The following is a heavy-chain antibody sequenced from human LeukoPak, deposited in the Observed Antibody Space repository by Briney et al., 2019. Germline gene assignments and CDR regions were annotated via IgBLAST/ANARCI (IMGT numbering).Heavy chain of an antibody. CDR1: TFTFSNAW. J-gene: IGHJ3*02. CDR3: TTAPRGYCSGGSCSYAFDI. CDR2: IKSKSDGRTT. D-gene: IGHD2-15*01. V-gene: IGHV3-15*01. Sequence: GGSLRLSCAASTFTFSNAWMSWVRQAPGKGLEWVGRIKSKSDGRTTDYAAPVKGIFTISRDDSKNTLYLQMNSLKTEDTAVYYCTTAPRGYCSGGSCSYAFDIWGQGTMVTVSS.